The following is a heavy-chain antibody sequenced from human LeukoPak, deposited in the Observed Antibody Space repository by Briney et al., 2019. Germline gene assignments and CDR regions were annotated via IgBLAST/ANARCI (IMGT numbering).Heavy chain of an antibody. J-gene: IGHJ6*03. CDR3: AREFGVGASNYYYYYMDV. CDR2: IYTSGST. Sequence: SETLSLTCTVSGGSISRYYWSWIRQPAGKGLEWIGRIYTSGSTNYNPSLKSRVTMSVDTSKNQFSLKLSSVTAADTAVYYCAREFGVGASNYYYYYMDVWGKGTTVTVSS. CDR1: GGSISRYY. V-gene: IGHV4-4*07. D-gene: IGHD1-26*01.